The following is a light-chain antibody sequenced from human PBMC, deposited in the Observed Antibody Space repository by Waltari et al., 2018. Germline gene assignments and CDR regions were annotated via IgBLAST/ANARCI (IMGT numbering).Light chain of an antibody. Sequence: QSGLTQPPSVSGAPGQRVTISCTRSSPNIGAGYDVHWYQLLPGTAPKLLIYVNSNRPSGVPDRFSGSKSGTSASLAITGLQAEDEADYYCQSYDSSLSGSVFGGGTKLTVL. J-gene: IGLJ3*02. CDR3: QSYDSSLSGSV. V-gene: IGLV1-40*01. CDR2: VNS. CDR1: SPNIGAGYD.